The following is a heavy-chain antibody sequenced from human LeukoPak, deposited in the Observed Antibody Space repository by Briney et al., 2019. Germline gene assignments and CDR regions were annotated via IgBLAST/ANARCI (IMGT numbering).Heavy chain of an antibody. D-gene: IGHD3-22*01. V-gene: IGHV1-18*01. CDR2: ISAYNGNT. Sequence: ASVKVSCKASGYTFTSYGISWVRQAPGQGLEWMGWISAYNGNTNYAQKLQGRVTMTTDTSTSTAYMELRSLRSDDTAVYYCARVMDYYDSSGCYYYWGQGTLVTVSS. CDR1: GYTFTSYG. J-gene: IGHJ4*02. CDR3: ARVMDYYDSSGCYYY.